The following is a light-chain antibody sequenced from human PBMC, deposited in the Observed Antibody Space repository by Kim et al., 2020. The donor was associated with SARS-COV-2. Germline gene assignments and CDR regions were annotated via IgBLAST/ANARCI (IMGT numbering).Light chain of an antibody. CDR2: DVS. J-gene: IGLJ3*02. V-gene: IGLV2-14*04. Sequence: GRTITISCPGTTIDVGGYNHVSWYQQHPGKAPNLILYDVSRRPSGVSNLFSGSKSGNTASLTISGLQAEDEADYYCTSYTSSNTWVFGGGTKLTVL. CDR3: TSYTSSNTWV. CDR1: TIDVGGYNH.